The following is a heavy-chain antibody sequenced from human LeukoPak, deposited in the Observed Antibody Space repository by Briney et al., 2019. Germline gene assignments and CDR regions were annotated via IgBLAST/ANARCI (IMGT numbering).Heavy chain of an antibody. D-gene: IGHD2-2*02. CDR2: IYPGDSDT. Sequence: GESLKISCKGSGYSFTSYWIRWVRQMPGKGLEWVGIIYPGDSDTRYSPSFQGPVTISADKSINTAYLQWSSLKASDTAMYYCARAYTRPQPFDYWGQGTLVTVSS. V-gene: IGHV5-51*01. J-gene: IGHJ4*02. CDR1: GYSFTSYW. CDR3: ARAYTRPQPFDY.